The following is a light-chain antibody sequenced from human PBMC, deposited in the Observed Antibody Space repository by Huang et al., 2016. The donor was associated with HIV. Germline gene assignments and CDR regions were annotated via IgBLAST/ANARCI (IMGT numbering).Light chain of an antibody. J-gene: IGKJ4*01. CDR1: QSISSY. V-gene: IGKV1-39*01. Sequence: DIQMTRSPSSLSASVGDRVTITCRASQSISSYLNWYQQKPGKAPKLLIYAASSLQSGVPSRFSGSGSWTDFTLTISSLQPEDFATYYCQQSYSTPPTFGGGTKVEIK. CDR3: QQSYSTPPT. CDR2: AAS.